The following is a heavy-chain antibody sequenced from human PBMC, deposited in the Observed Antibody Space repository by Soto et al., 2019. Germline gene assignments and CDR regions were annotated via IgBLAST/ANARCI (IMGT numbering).Heavy chain of an antibody. CDR2: ISAYNGNT. Sequence: ASVKVSCKASGYTFTSYGISWVRQAPGQGLEWMGWISAYNGNTNYAQKLQGRVTMTTDTSTSTAYMELRSLRSDDTAVYYCARGNRGYSGYDSYYFDYWGQGTLVTVSS. CDR1: GYTFTSYG. J-gene: IGHJ4*02. V-gene: IGHV1-18*01. CDR3: ARGNRGYSGYDSYYFDY. D-gene: IGHD5-12*01.